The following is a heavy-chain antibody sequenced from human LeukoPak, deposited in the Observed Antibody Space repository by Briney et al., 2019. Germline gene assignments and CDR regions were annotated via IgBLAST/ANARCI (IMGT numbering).Heavy chain of an antibody. CDR2: ISCSGST. D-gene: IGHD4-23*01. CDR3: ATSRGYGGYGLDV. CDR1: GGSISSSY. J-gene: IGHJ6*02. V-gene: IGHV4-59*01. Sequence: PSETLSLTCTVSGGSISSSYWSWIRQPPGKGLEWIGYISCSGSTNYSPSLKSRVNISVDMSKSQFSLKLNSVTAADTAVYYCATSRGYGGYGLDVWGQGTTVTVSS.